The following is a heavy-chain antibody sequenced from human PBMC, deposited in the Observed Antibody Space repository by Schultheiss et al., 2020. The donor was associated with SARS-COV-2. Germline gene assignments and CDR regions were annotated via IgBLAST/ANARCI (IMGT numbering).Heavy chain of an antibody. Sequence: GESLKISCAASGFTFSDYYMSWIRQAPGKGLEWVSYISSSGSTRYYADSVKGRFTISRDNAKNTLYLQMNSLRAEDTAVYYCARGSWYFDLWGRGTLVTVSS. J-gene: IGHJ2*01. CDR3: ARGSWYFDL. CDR1: GFTFSDYY. V-gene: IGHV3-11*04. CDR2: ISSSGSTR.